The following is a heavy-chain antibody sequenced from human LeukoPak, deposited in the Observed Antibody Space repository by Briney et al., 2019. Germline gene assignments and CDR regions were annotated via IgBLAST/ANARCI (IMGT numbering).Heavy chain of an antibody. CDR2: INHSGST. D-gene: IGHD3-22*01. CDR3: ARGGGTMILRAFDI. J-gene: IGHJ3*02. V-gene: IGHV4-34*01. CDR1: GGSSSVYY. Sequence: SETLSLTCAVYGGSSSVYYWSWIRQPPGKGLEWIGEINHSGSTNYNPSLKTRVTISLDMSKNQFSLKLRSVTAAETAVYYCARGGGTMILRAFDIWGHGTMVTVSS.